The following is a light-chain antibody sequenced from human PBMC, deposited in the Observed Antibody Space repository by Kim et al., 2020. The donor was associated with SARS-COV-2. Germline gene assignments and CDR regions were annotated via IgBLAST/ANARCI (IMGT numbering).Light chain of an antibody. CDR3: DSWDSSGNHNVV. Sequence: SSELTQDPAVSVALGQTVRITCQGDSLKTYYATWYQQKPGQAPVRVIFGKNNRPSGIPHRFSGSNSGNTASLTITGAQAEDDADYYCDSWDSSGNHNVVFGGGTQLTVL. V-gene: IGLV3-19*02. CDR2: GKN. J-gene: IGLJ2*01. CDR1: SLKTYY.